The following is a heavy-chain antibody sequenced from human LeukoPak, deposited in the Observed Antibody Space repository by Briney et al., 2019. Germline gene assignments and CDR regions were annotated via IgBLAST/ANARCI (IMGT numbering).Heavy chain of an antibody. D-gene: IGHD3-22*01. CDR3: ARAPHYSGSSGYNWFHP. J-gene: IGHJ5*02. CDR2: VIPLLNIP. Sequence: SVKVSCKASGDSLTTYAINWVRQAPGQGLEWMGRVIPLLNIPHYAQKFRDRVTITAETSTNTSYLELRGLTSDDTAVYYCARAPHYSGSSGYNWFHPWGQGSLVTVSS. CDR1: GDSLTTYA. V-gene: IGHV1-69*04.